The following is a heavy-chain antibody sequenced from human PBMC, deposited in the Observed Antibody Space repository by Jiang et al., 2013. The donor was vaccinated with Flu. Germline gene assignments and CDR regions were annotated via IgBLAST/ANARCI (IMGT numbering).Heavy chain of an antibody. Sequence: VKPGGSLRLSCAASGFTFSSYSMNWVRQAPGKGLEWVSSISSSSSYIYYADSVKGRFTISRDNAKNSLYLQMNSLRAEDTAVYYCASPPVDTAMVGGYYYYYYMDVWGKGTTVTVSS. J-gene: IGHJ6*03. V-gene: IGHV3-21*01. CDR2: ISSSSSYI. CDR1: GFTFSSYS. D-gene: IGHD5-18*01. CDR3: ASPPVDTAMVGGYYYYYYMDV.